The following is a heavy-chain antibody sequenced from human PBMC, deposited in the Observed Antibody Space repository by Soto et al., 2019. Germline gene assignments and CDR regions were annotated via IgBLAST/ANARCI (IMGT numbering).Heavy chain of an antibody. J-gene: IGHJ4*02. D-gene: IGHD2-2*01. CDR1: GFTFSSFG. CDR3: ARSVGPTPIGFPFNH. CDR2: ISNDGSDT. V-gene: IGHV3-30*03. Sequence: QVRLVESGGGVVQPGRSLRLSCAASGFTFSSFGMHWVRQTPGKGLEWVAVISNDGSDTYYADSVKGRFTISRDNSKNTRYLQMNSLRAEDTAVYYCARSVGPTPIGFPFNHWGQGTLVTVSS.